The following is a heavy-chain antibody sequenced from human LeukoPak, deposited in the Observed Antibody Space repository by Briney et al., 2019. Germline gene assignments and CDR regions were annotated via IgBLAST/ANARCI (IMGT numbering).Heavy chain of an antibody. J-gene: IGHJ4*02. Sequence: GGSLRLSCAASGFTFSSYTMSWVRQAPGKGLEWVSAISGSGGSTYYADSVKGRFTISRDNSKNTLYLQMNSLRAEDTAVYYCAKVRGFIVVVAADYWGLGTLVTVSS. CDR3: AKVRGFIVVVAADY. CDR1: GFTFSSYT. V-gene: IGHV3-23*01. D-gene: IGHD2-15*01. CDR2: ISGSGGST.